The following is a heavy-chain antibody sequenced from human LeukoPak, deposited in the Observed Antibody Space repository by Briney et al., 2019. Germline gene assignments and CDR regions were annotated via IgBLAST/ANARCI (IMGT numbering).Heavy chain of an antibody. CDR3: ARDRNNWNDDALDI. V-gene: IGHV1-2*02. CDR2: INPNSDNT. J-gene: IGHJ3*02. D-gene: IGHD1-1*01. Sequence: ASLKVSCKASGYTFTGSYMHWVRQAPGQGLEWMGWINPNSDNTNYAQKFQGRLTVTRDTSISTVYMELSSLRPDDTAVYYCARDRNNWNDDALDIWGQGTMVTVSS. CDR1: GYTFTGSY.